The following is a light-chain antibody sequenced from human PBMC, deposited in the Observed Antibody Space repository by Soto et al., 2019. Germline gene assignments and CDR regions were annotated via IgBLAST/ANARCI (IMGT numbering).Light chain of an antibody. V-gene: IGLV2-8*01. CDR1: SSDIGGYNY. J-gene: IGLJ1*01. Sequence: QSALTQPPSASGSPGQSVTISCTGTSSDIGGYNYVSWYQQHPGKAPKLIIYEVSKRPSGVPDRFSGSKSGNTASLTVSGLQAEDEADYYCQSYDSTLSARYVFGTGTKLTVL. CDR3: QSYDSTLSARYV. CDR2: EVS.